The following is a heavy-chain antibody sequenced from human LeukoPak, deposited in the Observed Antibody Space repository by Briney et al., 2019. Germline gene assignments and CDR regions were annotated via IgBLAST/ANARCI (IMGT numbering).Heavy chain of an antibody. Sequence: GGSLRLSCAASGFTLSDSARSWFGQPQGRGREWVSSIGRSGSTKYYADSVKGRFTIPRDNAKNSLYLQMNSLRAEDTAVYYCAREGLQVVVAASGGYFDYWGQGTLVTVSS. V-gene: IGHV3-11*04. CDR2: IGRSGSTK. CDR1: GFTLSDSA. D-gene: IGHD2-15*01. J-gene: IGHJ4*02. CDR3: AREGLQVVVAASGGYFDY.